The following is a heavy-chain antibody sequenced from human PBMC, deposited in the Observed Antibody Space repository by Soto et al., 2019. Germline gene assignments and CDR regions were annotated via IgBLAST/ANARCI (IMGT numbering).Heavy chain of an antibody. CDR3: AKLRYYDFWSGEKWFDP. CDR2: ISGSGDRT. CDR1: GFTFGTFA. D-gene: IGHD3-3*01. J-gene: IGHJ5*02. Sequence: GGSLRLSCAASGFTFGTFAMSWVRQAPGKGLEWVSFISGSGDRTSYADPVKGRFTISRDTSENMLYLQMNSLRLEDTAIYYCAKLRYYDFWSGEKWFDPWGQGTLVTVS. V-gene: IGHV3-23*01.